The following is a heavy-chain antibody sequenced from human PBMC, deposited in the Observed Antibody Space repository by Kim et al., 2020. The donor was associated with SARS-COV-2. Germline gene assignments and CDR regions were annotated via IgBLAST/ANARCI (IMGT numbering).Heavy chain of an antibody. CDR2: INYSGST. CDR3: ARENYDSSGRYEFDY. D-gene: IGHD3-22*01. CDR1: GGSIRSGTYY. J-gene: IGHJ4*01. V-gene: IGHV4-39*02. Sequence: SETLSLTCSVSGGSIRSGTYYWGWIRQNPGKGLEWIGTINYSGSTYYNPSLKIRITLSGYTSKNQFYLNMSSVTAADTAVYYCARENYDSSGRYEFDYWG.